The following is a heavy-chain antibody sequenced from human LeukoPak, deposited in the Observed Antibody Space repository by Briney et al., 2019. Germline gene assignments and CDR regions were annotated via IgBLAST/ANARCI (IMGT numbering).Heavy chain of an antibody. D-gene: IGHD5-18*01. CDR1: GLTFSSFA. CDR3: AKNRGYSYGADAFDI. J-gene: IGHJ3*02. Sequence: GGSLRLSCVASGLTFSSFAINWVRQVPGKGLEWLTVISYDASNVYYGDSVKGRITVSRDNSKNTVFLQMNNLRPEDTAVYYCAKNRGYSYGADAFDIWGQGTMVAVSA. V-gene: IGHV3-30*18. CDR2: ISYDASNV.